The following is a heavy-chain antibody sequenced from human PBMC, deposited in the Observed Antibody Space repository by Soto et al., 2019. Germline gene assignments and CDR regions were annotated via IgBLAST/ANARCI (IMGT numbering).Heavy chain of an antibody. V-gene: IGHV1-46*01. CDR3: AINYYARSGYLY. Sequence: ASVKVSCKTSGHTLTNYYMHWVRQAPGQGLDWLGKIDPSGNGTSYAERFQGRITLTSDTSTKTVYVELSSLRSEDTAIYYCAINYYARSGYLYWGQGTLVTVFS. CDR1: GHTLTNYY. CDR2: IDPSGNGT. J-gene: IGHJ4*02. D-gene: IGHD3-22*01.